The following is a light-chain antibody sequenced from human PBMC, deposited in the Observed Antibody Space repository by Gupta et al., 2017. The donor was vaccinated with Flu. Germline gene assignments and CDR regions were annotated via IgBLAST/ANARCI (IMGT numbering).Light chain of an antibody. V-gene: IGLV1-40*01. CDR1: SSNIGANYD. J-gene: IGLJ2*01. Sequence: TIFCTGSSSNIGANYDVGWYKQLPVTAPKLLIYGNTNRPSGFADRFSGSKSGTSASLAITGLQADDEADYFCQSTYTSVNGAVFGGGTKLTVL. CDR3: QSTYTSVNGAV. CDR2: GNT.